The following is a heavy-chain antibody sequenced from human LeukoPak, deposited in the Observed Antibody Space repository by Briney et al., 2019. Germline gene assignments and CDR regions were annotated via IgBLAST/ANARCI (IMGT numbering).Heavy chain of an antibody. V-gene: IGHV4-39*01. D-gene: IGHD6-19*01. J-gene: IGHJ6*03. CDR2: IYYSGNT. Sequence: PSETLSLTCTVSGDSISTSNSYWGWIRQPPGKGLEWIGSIYYSGNTYYNASLKSRVTISVDTSKNQFSLKLTSVTAADTAVYYCARSGYSSGWYGDYYYYMDVWGKGTTVTVSS. CDR3: ARSGYSSGWYGDYYYYMDV. CDR1: GDSISTSNSY.